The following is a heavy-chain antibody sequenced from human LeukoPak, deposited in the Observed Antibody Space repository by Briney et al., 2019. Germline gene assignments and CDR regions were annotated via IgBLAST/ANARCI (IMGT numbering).Heavy chain of an antibody. CDR1: GFTLSTLV. D-gene: IGHD4-17*01. CDR3: GRDPHGDYVGAFEF. J-gene: IGHJ3*01. CDR2: IGGSGSSP. V-gene: IGHV3-23*01. Sequence: GGALRLSCVASGFTLSTLVMSWGPEAPGEGLEWGSCIGGSGSSPYYADSVRGRFTTSRDNSKNTMYLQMNRLTAEDTAVYYCGRDPHGDYVGAFEFWGQGTLVSVS.